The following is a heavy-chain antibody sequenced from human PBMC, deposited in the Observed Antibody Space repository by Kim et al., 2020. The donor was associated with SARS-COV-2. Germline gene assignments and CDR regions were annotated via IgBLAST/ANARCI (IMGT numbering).Heavy chain of an antibody. CDR2: ISYDGSNK. D-gene: IGHD3-10*01. Sequence: GGSLRLSCAASGFTFSSYGMHWVRQAPGKGLEWVAVISYDGSNKYYADSVKGRFTISRDNSKNTLYLQMNSLRAEDTAVYYCAKSAYYYGSGSRGGDYWGQGTLVTVSS. CDR3: AKSAYYYGSGSRGGDY. V-gene: IGHV3-30*18. J-gene: IGHJ4*02. CDR1: GFTFSSYG.